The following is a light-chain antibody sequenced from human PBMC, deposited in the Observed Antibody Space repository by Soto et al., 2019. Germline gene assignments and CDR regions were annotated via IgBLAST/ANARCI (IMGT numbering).Light chain of an antibody. V-gene: IGKV3-20*01. CDR1: QSVSSY. Sequence: EIVLTQSPATLSLSPGERATLSCRASQSVSSYLAWYQQKPGQAPRLLIYAASSRATGIPDRFSGGGSGTDFTHTISRLEPEDFAVYYCQQCGSSPWTFGQGTKVDIK. CDR2: AAS. CDR3: QQCGSSPWT. J-gene: IGKJ1*01.